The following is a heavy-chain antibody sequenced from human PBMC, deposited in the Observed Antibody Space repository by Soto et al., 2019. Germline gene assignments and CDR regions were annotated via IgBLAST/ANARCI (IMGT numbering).Heavy chain of an antibody. CDR3: ARDTLYCSSTSCYPNYFDY. CDR1: GDSVSSNSAA. J-gene: IGHJ4*02. CDR2: TYYRSKWYN. D-gene: IGHD2-2*01. V-gene: IGHV6-1*01. Sequence: QVPLQQSGPGLVKPSQTLSLTCAISGDSVSSNSAAWNWIRQSPSRGLEWLGRTYYRSKWYNDFAVSVKSRITINPDTTKNQFSLQLNSATTEDTAVYYCARDTLYCSSTSCYPNYFDYWGQGTLVTGSS.